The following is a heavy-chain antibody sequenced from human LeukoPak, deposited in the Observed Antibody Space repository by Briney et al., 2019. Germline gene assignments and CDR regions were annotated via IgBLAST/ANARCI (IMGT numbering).Heavy chain of an antibody. CDR2: IYSDGNT. Sequence: GGSLRLSCAASGFTVSSNYMSWVRQAPGKGLEWVSVIYSDGNTYYADSVKSRFTISRDNSKNTLYLQMNSLRAEDTAVYYCARHTWDYWGQGTLVTVSS. J-gene: IGHJ4*02. CDR1: GFTVSSNY. CDR3: ARHTWDY. V-gene: IGHV3-66*04.